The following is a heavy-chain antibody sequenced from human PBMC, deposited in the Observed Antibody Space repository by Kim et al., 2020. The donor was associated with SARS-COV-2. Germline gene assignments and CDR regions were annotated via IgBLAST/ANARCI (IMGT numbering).Heavy chain of an antibody. Sequence: AQKFQGRVTMTRDTSTSTVYMELSSLRSEDTAVYYCARASTMIVVAPLGYWGQGTLVTVSS. J-gene: IGHJ4*02. D-gene: IGHD3-22*01. CDR3: ARASTMIVVAPLGY. V-gene: IGHV1-46*01.